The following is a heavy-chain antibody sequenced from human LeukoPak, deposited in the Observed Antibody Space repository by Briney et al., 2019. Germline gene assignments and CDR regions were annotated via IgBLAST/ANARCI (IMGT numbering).Heavy chain of an antibody. V-gene: IGHV3-15*01. CDR2: IKSKTDGGTT. Sequence: MPGGSLRLSCAASGFTFSNAWMSWVRQAPGKGLEWVVRIKSKTDGGTTDYAAPMTGRFTISRDDSKNTLYLQMNSLKTEDTAVHYCTTDDRLRYFDWYYFDYWGQGTLVTVSS. D-gene: IGHD3-9*01. CDR3: TTDDRLRYFDWYYFDY. CDR1: GFTFSNAW. J-gene: IGHJ4*02.